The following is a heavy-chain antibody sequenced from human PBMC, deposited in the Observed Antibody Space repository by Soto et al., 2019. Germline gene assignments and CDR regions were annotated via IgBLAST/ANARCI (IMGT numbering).Heavy chain of an antibody. CDR1: GFTFEDYA. J-gene: IGHJ4*02. CDR2: INWKSGII. Sequence: EVQLVESGGGLVQPGRSLRLSCAASGFTFEDYAMHRVRQAPGKGLEWVSGINWKSGIITYANSVRGRFTISRDNANNSLYLQMNSLRPEDTAVYYCVKDSNFDFWGGFDHWGQGTLVTVSS. V-gene: IGHV3-9*01. D-gene: IGHD3-3*01. CDR3: VKDSNFDFWGGFDH.